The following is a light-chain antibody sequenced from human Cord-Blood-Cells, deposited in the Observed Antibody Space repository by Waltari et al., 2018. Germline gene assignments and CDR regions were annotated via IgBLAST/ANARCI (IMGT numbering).Light chain of an antibody. V-gene: IGLV1-40*01. CDR1: SPNIGAGSD. J-gene: IGLJ1*01. CDR2: GNS. CDR3: QSYDSSLSGSYV. Sequence: QSVLTQPPSVSGAPGQRVTIPCTGSSPNIGAGSDVHWSQQLPGTAPKLLIYGNSNRPSGVPDRFSGSKSGTSASLAITGLQAEDEADYYCQSYDSSLSGSYVFGTGTKVTVL.